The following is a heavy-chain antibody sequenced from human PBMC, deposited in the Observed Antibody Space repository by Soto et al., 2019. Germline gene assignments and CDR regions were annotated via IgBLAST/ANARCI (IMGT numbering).Heavy chain of an antibody. Sequence: QVQLVESGGGVVQPGGSLRLSCATSGFTFSDSGMHWVRQAPGKGLEWVAVIWSDGSDKSYADSVEGRFTISRDNSKNTLYFQMNSLSAEDTAVYYCVRSYRYSSSSGWGGGFDYWGQGTLVTVSS. D-gene: IGHD6-6*01. CDR1: GFTFSDSG. CDR3: VRSYRYSSSSGWGGGFDY. CDR2: IWSDGSDK. J-gene: IGHJ4*02. V-gene: IGHV3-33*01.